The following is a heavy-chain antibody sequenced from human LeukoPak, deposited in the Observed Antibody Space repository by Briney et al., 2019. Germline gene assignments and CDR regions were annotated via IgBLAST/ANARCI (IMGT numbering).Heavy chain of an antibody. CDR3: ARRVFGGNCYYDY. CDR1: GFTFSDHY. V-gene: IGHV3-72*01. CDR2: IRNKANSYTT. D-gene: IGHD4-23*01. Sequence: PGGSLRLSCAASGFTFSDHYMDWVRQAPGKGLEWVGRIRNKANSYTTGYAASVKGRFTISRDDSKNSLYLQMNSLKTEDTAVYYCARRVFGGNCYYDYWGQGALVTVSS. J-gene: IGHJ4*02.